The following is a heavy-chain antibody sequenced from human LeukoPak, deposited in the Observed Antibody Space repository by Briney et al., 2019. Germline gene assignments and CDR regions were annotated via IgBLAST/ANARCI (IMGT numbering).Heavy chain of an antibody. CDR1: GYTFTSYD. CDR2: MNPNSGNT. D-gene: IGHD6-13*01. CDR3: ARGQGSSSWYYYYYGMDV. J-gene: IGHJ6*02. Sequence: WASVKVSCKASGYTFTSYDINWVRQAPGQGLEWMGWMNPNSGNTGYAQKFQGRVTMTRNTSISTAYMELSSLRSEDTAVYYCARGQGSSSWYYYYYGMDVWGQGTTVTVSS. V-gene: IGHV1-8*01.